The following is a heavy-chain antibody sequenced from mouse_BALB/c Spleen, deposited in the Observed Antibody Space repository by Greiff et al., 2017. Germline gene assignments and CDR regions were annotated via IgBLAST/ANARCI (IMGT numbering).Heavy chain of an antibody. D-gene: IGHD2-4*01. Sequence: VKLMESGPGLVQPSQSLSITCTVSGFSLTSYGVHWVRQSPGKGLEWLGVIWSGGSTDYNAAFISRLSISKDNSKSQVFFKMNSLQANDTAIYYCARKGTYYDYFDYWGQGTTLTVSS. J-gene: IGHJ2*01. V-gene: IGHV2-2*02. CDR3: ARKGTYYDYFDY. CDR2: IWSGGST. CDR1: GFSLTSYG.